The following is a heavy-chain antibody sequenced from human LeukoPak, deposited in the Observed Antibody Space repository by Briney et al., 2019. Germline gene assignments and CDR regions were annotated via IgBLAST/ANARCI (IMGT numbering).Heavy chain of an antibody. CDR3: ARGIDILTGYYSGALDY. CDR1: GGSFSGYY. V-gene: IGHV4-34*01. Sequence: PSETLSLTCAVYGGSFSGYYWSWIRQPPGKRLEWIGEINHSGSTNYNPSLKSRVTISVDTSKNQFSLKLSSVTAADTAVYYCARGIDILTGYYSGALDYWGQGTLVTVSS. J-gene: IGHJ4*02. CDR2: INHSGST. D-gene: IGHD3-9*01.